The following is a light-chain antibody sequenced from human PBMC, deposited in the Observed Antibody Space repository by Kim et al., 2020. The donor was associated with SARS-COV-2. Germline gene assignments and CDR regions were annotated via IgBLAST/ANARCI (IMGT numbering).Light chain of an antibody. J-gene: IGLJ2*01. CDR2: DVS. Sequence: PGQSITISCTGTSSDVGGYNYVSWYQQHPGKAPKLMIYDVSKRPSGVSNRFSGSKSGNTASLTISGLQAEDEADYYCSSYTSSSTVVFGGGTQLTVL. CDR3: SSYTSSSTVV. CDR1: SSDVGGYNY. V-gene: IGLV2-14*04.